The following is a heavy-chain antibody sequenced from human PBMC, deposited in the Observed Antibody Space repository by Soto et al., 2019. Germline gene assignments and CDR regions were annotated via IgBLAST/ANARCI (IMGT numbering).Heavy chain of an antibody. Sequence: ASVKVSCKASGYTFTSYGISWVRQAPGQGLEWMGWISAYNGNTNYAQKLQGRVTMTTDTSTSTAYMELSSLRSEDTAVYYCAADNGXGPVNAFYYYGMDVWGQGTTVTVSS. CDR2: ISAYNGNT. CDR1: GYTFTSYG. D-gene: IGHD4-4*01. J-gene: IGHJ6*02. CDR3: AADNGXGPVNAFYYYGMDV. V-gene: IGHV1-18*01.